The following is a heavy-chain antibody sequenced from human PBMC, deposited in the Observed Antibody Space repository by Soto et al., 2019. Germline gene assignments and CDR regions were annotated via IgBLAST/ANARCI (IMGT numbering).Heavy chain of an antibody. CDR3: ARDTLVQPNWRSYYYKGMDV. D-gene: IGHD6-6*01. CDR1: GFTFSFYG. Sequence: PGGSLRLSCAASGFTFSFYGMHWVRQAPGKGLEWVALIWYDGSNKYYSDSVKGRFTISRDNSKNTLYLQMNSLRAEDTAVYYCARDTLVQPNWRSYYYKGMDVWDQWTTVTVSS. J-gene: IGHJ6*02. V-gene: IGHV3-33*01. CDR2: IWYDGSNK.